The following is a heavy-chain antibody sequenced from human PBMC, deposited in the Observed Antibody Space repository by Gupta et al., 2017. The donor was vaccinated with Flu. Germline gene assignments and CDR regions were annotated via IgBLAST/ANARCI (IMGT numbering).Heavy chain of an antibody. Sequence: QVQLQESGPGLVKPSETLSLTCTVSGGSISSYYWSWIRQPPGKGLEWIGYIYYSGSTNYNPSLKSRVTISVDTSKNQFSLKLSSVTAADTAVYYCARDMGDYDGFDYWGQGTLVTVSS. CDR3: ARDMGDYDGFDY. J-gene: IGHJ4*02. D-gene: IGHD4-23*01. CDR2: IYYSGST. CDR1: GGSISSYY. V-gene: IGHV4-59*01.